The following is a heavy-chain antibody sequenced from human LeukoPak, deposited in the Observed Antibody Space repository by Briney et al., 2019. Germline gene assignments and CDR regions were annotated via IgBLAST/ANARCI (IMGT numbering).Heavy chain of an antibody. CDR3: ARGDLRAYCGGDCLDAFDI. J-gene: IGHJ3*02. CDR2: MNPNSGNT. V-gene: IGHV1-8*03. CDR1: GYTFTSYD. Sequence: ASVKVSCKASGYTFTSYDINWVRQATGQGLECMGWMNPNSGNTGYAQKFQGRVTITRNTSISTAYMELSSLRSEDTAVYYCARGDLRAYCGGDCLDAFDIWGQGTMVTVSS. D-gene: IGHD2-21*02.